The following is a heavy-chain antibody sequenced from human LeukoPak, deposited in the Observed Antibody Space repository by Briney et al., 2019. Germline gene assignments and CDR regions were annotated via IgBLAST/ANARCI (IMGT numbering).Heavy chain of an antibody. CDR1: GFTFSSYG. D-gene: IGHD2/OR15-2a*01. CDR2: IWYDGSNK. J-gene: IGHJ4*02. V-gene: IGHV3-33*01. CDR3: AREGPRGNSQFDY. Sequence: GGSLRLSCAASGFTFSSYGMHWVRQAPGKGLEWVALIWYDGSNKYYADSVKGRLTISRDNSKNTLYLQMNSLRAEDTTVYYCAREGPRGNSQFDYWGQGTLVTVSS.